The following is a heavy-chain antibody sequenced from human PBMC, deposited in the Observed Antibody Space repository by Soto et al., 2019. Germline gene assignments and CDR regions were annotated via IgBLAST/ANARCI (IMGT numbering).Heavy chain of an antibody. Sequence: SATLRLPYTVSGGSISSGGYYWSWIRQHPGKGLEWIGYIYYSGSTYYNPSLKSRVTISVDTSKNQFSLQLSSETAADTAVYYCARDHGYEVRRAYSHHYALDIWGRGT. D-gene: IGHD3-3*01. J-gene: IGHJ3*02. CDR1: GGSISSGGYY. CDR2: IYYSGST. CDR3: ARDHGYEVRRAYSHHYALDI. V-gene: IGHV4-31*03.